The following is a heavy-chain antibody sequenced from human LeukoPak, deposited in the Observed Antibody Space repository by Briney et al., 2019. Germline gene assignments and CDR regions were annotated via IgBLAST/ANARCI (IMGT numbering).Heavy chain of an antibody. Sequence: PSGTLSLTCAVSVGSISSSNWWSWVRQPPGKELEWIGEIYHSGSTNYNPSLKSRVTISVDKSKNQFSLKLSSVTAADTAVYYCARQTYYDILTGYSHAFDIWGQGTMVTVSS. J-gene: IGHJ3*02. D-gene: IGHD3-9*01. CDR2: IYHSGST. CDR1: VGSISSSNW. CDR3: ARQTYYDILTGYSHAFDI. V-gene: IGHV4-4*02.